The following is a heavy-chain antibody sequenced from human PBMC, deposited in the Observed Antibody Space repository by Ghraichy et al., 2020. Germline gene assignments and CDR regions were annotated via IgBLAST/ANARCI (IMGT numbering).Heavy chain of an antibody. CDR1: GFTFSSYA. J-gene: IGHJ6*02. Sequence: GGSLRLSCAASGFTFSSYAMSWVRQAPGKGLEWVSAISGSGGSTYYADSVKGRFTISRDNSKNTLYLQMNSLRAEDTAVYYCAKDPTSSGYYYSGMDVWGQGTTVTVSS. D-gene: IGHD3-22*01. CDR3: AKDPTSSGYYYSGMDV. V-gene: IGHV3-23*01. CDR2: ISGSGGST.